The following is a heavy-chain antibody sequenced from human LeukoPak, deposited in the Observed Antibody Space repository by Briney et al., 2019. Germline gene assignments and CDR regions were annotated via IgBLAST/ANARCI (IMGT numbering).Heavy chain of an antibody. Sequence: GGSLRLSCAASGFTFSTYAMNWVRQAPAKGLEWVSTIGGSGPTIDYADSVKDRFTISRDNSKNTLYLQMNSLRAEDTAVYFCARGFLGGTDQYFNSWGQGTLVTVSS. CDR1: GFTFSTYA. D-gene: IGHD6-19*01. CDR3: ARGFLGGTDQYFNS. V-gene: IGHV3-23*01. J-gene: IGHJ4*02. CDR2: IGGSGPTI.